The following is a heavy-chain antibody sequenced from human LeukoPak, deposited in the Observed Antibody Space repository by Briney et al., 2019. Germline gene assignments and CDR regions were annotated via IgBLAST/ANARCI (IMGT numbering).Heavy chain of an antibody. V-gene: IGHV4-30-2*01. CDR2: IYHSGST. CDR3: ARLTILTGYNGGGNFDY. D-gene: IGHD3-9*01. J-gene: IGHJ4*02. Sequence: SETLSLTCAVSGGSISSGGYPWSWIRQPPGKGLEWIGYIYHSGSTYYNPSLKSRVTISVDRSKNQFSLKLSSVTAADTAAHYCARLTILTGYNGGGNFDYWGQGTLVTVSS. CDR1: GGSISSGGYP.